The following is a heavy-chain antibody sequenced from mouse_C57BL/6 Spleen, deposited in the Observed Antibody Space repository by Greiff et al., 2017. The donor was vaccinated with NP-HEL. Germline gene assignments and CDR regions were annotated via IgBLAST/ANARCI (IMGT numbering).Heavy chain of an antibody. Sequence: VQLKESGAELARPGASVKMSCKASGYTFTSYTMHWVKQRPGQGLEWIGYINPSSGYTKYNQKFKDKATLTADKSSSTAYMQLSSLTSEDSAVYYCASRTVVATDYFDYWGQGTTLTVSS. V-gene: IGHV1-4*01. D-gene: IGHD1-1*01. CDR2: INPSSGYT. CDR1: GYTFTSYT. J-gene: IGHJ2*01. CDR3: ASRTVVATDYFDY.